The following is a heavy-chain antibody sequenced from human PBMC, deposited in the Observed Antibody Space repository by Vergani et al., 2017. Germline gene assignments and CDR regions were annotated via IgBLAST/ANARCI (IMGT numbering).Heavy chain of an antibody. V-gene: IGHV5-51*01. CDR2: IYPGDSDT. J-gene: IGHJ6*02. CDR1: GYSFTSYW. CDR3: ARHARYSDVTGNYVYYGMDV. Sequence: EVQLVPSGAAVKKPGESLKISCKGSGYSFTSYWIGWVRQMPGKGLEWMGIIYPGDSDTRYSPSFQGQVTISADKSISTAYLQWSSLKASDTAMYYCARHARYSDVTGNYVYYGMDVWGQGTSVIVSS. D-gene: IGHD3-16*01.